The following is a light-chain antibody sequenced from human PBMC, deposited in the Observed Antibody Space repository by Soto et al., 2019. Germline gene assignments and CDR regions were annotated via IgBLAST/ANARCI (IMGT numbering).Light chain of an antibody. CDR1: QSVAYSY. Sequence: EIVLTQSPGTLSLSPGERATLSCRASQSVAYSYLAWYQQKPGQAPRLLIYGASSRATGIPDRFSGSGSGTDFTLTITRLEPEDFAVYYCQQYSSSPPAYTFGQGTKLEIK. J-gene: IGKJ2*01. V-gene: IGKV3-20*01. CDR2: GAS. CDR3: QQYSSSPPAYT.